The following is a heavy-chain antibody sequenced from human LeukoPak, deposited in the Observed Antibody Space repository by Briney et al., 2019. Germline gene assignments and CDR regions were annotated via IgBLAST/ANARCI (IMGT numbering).Heavy chain of an antibody. D-gene: IGHD3-10*01. J-gene: IGHJ4*02. Sequence: GGSLRLSCAASGFTFSSYAMSWVRQAPGKGLEWVSVISGSGGSTYYADSVKGRFTISRDNSQNTLYLHMNSLRAEDTAIYYCAKDRLWFGEFVIDYWGQGTLVTVSS. CDR3: AKDRLWFGEFVIDY. V-gene: IGHV3-23*01. CDR1: GFTFSSYA. CDR2: ISGSGGST.